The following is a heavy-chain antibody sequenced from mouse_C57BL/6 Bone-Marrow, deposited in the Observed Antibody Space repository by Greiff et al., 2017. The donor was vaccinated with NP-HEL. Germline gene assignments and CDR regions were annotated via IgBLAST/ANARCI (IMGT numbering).Heavy chain of an antibody. V-gene: IGHV1-72*01. Sequence: QVQLQQPGADLVKPGASVKLSCKASGYTFTSYWMHWVKQRPGRGLEWIGRIDPNSGGTKFNEKFKTKAKLTVDKPSSTAYMQLSSLTSEDSAVYYFARYYYGSRGWYFDVWGTGTTVTVSS. CDR2: IDPNSGGT. D-gene: IGHD1-1*01. J-gene: IGHJ1*03. CDR1: GYTFTSYW. CDR3: ARYYYGSRGWYFDV.